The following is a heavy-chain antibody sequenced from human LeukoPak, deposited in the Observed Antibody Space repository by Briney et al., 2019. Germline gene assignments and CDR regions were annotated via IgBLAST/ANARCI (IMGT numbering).Heavy chain of an antibody. J-gene: IGHJ4*02. Sequence: GGSLRLSCAASGFTISSYGMNWVRQAPGKGLEWVSGISGRAGAGNTYYADSVKGRFTISRDNSKNTLYLQMNSLRPEDTAVYYCARVGVVTAIRYYFDYWGQGTLVTVSS. CDR2: ISGRAGAGNT. CDR1: GFTISSYG. D-gene: IGHD2-21*02. CDR3: ARVGVVTAIRYYFDY. V-gene: IGHV3-23*01.